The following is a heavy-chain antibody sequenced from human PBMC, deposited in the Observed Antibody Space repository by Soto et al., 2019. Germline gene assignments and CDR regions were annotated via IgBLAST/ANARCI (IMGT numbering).Heavy chain of an antibody. D-gene: IGHD2-21*01. V-gene: IGHV3-11*06. Sequence: QIQLVESGGGLVKPGGSLRLSCAASGFSLSDFYRSWIRQAPGKGLEWVSYISINSNYREYADSVKGRHTISRDNAKNSPYLQLNSVRGEDTAVYYCVRGGGGGQFDYWGQGTLVSVSS. J-gene: IGHJ4*02. CDR3: VRGGGGGQFDY. CDR2: ISINSNYR. CDR1: GFSLSDFY.